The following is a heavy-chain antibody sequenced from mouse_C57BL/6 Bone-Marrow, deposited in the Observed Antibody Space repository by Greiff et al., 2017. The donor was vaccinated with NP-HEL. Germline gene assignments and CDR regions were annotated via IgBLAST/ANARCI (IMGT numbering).Heavy chain of an antibody. J-gene: IGHJ2*01. Sequence: VKLQQPGAELVRPGSSVKLSCKASGYTFTSYWMHWVKQRPIQGLEWIGNIDPSDSETHYNQKFKDKATLTVDKSSSTAYMQLSSLTSEDSAVYYCAFITTVGGRYYFDYWGQGTTLTVSS. CDR2: IDPSDSET. CDR1: GYTFTSYW. D-gene: IGHD1-1*01. V-gene: IGHV1-52*01. CDR3: AFITTVGGRYYFDY.